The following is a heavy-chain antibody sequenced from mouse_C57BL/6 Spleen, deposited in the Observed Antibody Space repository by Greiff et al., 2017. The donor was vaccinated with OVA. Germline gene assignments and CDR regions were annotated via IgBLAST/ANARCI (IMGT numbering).Heavy chain of an antibody. CDR1: GFSLTRYG. D-gene: IGHD2-5*01. CDR3: ARSAYYSNYGGFAY. Sequence: VKLVESGPGLVQPSQSLSITCTVSGFSLTRYGVHWVRQSPGKGLEWLGVIWSGGSTDYNAAFISRLSISKDNSKSQVFFKMNSLQADDTAIYYCARSAYYSNYGGFAYWGQGTLVTVSA. CDR2: IWSGGST. V-gene: IGHV2-2*01. J-gene: IGHJ3*01.